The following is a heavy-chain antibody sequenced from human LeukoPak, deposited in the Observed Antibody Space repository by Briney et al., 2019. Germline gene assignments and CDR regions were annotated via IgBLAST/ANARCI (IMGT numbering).Heavy chain of an antibody. D-gene: IGHD4-17*01. CDR2: IRYDGSNK. CDR1: GFTFSSYA. J-gene: IGHJ4*02. Sequence: PGGSLRLSCAASGFTFSSYAMHWVRQAPGKGLEWVAFIRYDGSNKYYADSVRGRFTISRDNSKNTVDLQMNSLRAEDTAVYYCAREARQGGLGDYIPLDYWGQGTLVTVSS. CDR3: AREARQGGLGDYIPLDY. V-gene: IGHV3-30*02.